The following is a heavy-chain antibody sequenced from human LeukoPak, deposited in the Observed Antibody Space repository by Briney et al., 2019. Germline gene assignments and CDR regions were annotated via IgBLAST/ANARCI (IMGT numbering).Heavy chain of an antibody. D-gene: IGHD5-12*01. CDR2: ISAYNGNT. V-gene: IGHV1-18*01. CDR1: GYTFTSYG. J-gene: IGHJ3*02. CDR3: ARPSTGEYSGYGRADAFDI. Sequence: ASVKVSCKASGYTFTSYGISWVRQAPGQGLEWMGWISAYNGNTNYAQKLQGRVTMTTDTSTSTAYMELRSLRSDDTAVYYCARPSTGEYSGYGRADAFDIWGQGTMVTVSS.